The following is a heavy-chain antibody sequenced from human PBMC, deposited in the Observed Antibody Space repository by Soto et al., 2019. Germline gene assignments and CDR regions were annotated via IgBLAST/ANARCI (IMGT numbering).Heavy chain of an antibody. CDR3: ARENGDGNWFDP. J-gene: IGHJ5*02. CDR2: IYYSGST. Sequence: PSETLSLTCTVAGGSISSYYWSWIRQPPGKGLEWIGYIYYSGSTNYNPSLKSRVTISVDTSKNQFSLKLSSVTAADTAVYYCARENGDGNWFDPWGQGTLVTVSS. V-gene: IGHV4-59*01. CDR1: GGSISSYY. D-gene: IGHD4-17*01.